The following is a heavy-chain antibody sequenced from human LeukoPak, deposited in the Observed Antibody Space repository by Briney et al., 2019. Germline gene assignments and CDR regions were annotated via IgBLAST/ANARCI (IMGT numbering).Heavy chain of an antibody. CDR3: ARDGLTSGRYFYFDY. V-gene: IGHV4-34*01. Sequence: SETLSLTCAVYGGSFSGYYWSWIRQPPGKGLEWIGEINHSGSTNYNPSLKSRVTISVDTSKNQFSLKLSSVTAADTAVYYCARDGLTSGRYFYFDYWGQGTLVTVSS. CDR2: INHSGST. CDR1: GGSFSGYY. D-gene: IGHD1-26*01. J-gene: IGHJ4*02.